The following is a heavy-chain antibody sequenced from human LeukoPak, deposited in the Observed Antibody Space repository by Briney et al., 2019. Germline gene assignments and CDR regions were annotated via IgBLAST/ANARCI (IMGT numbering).Heavy chain of an antibody. CDR1: GGTFSSYA. V-gene: IGHV1-69*05. Sequence: SVTVSCKAYGGTFSSYAISWVRQAPGQGLEWMGRIIPIFGTANYAQKFQGRVTITTDESTSTAYKELSSLRSEDTAVYYCARVSGPNWFDPWGQGTLVTVSS. D-gene: IGHD3-10*01. J-gene: IGHJ5*02. CDR3: ARVSGPNWFDP. CDR2: IIPIFGTA.